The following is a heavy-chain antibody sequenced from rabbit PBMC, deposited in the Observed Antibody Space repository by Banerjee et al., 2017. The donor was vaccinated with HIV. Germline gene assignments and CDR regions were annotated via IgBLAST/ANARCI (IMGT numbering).Heavy chain of an antibody. CDR1: GFSFDSNYW. CDR2: IYAGTTGTT. D-gene: IGHD6-1*01. CDR3: ARTSDYYAGYRAYGYATIDAFDP. Sequence: QEQLVESGGGLVQPEGSLTLTCTASGFSFDSNYWICWVRQAPGRGLEWIACIYAGTTGTTYYASWARGRFTISKTSSTTVALQMTSLTAADTATYFCARTSDYYAGYRAYGYATIDAFDPWGPGTLVTVS. V-gene: IGHV1S45*01. J-gene: IGHJ2*01.